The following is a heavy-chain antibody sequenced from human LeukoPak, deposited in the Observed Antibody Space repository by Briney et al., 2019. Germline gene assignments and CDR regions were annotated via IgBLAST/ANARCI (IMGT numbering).Heavy chain of an antibody. CDR1: GGSFSGYY. V-gene: IGHV4-34*01. CDR2: INHSGST. D-gene: IGHD3-10*01. Sequence: SETLSLTCAVYGGSFSGYYWSWIRQPPGKGLEWIGEINHSGSTNYNPSPKSRVTISVDTSKNQFSLKLSSVTAADTAVYYCARSGIWFGELFGTFDYWGQGTLVTVSS. CDR3: ARSGIWFGELFGTFDY. J-gene: IGHJ4*02.